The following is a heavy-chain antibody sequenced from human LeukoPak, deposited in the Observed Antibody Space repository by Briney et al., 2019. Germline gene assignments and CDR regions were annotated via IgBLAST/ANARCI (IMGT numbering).Heavy chain of an antibody. V-gene: IGHV3-74*01. CDR1: GFTFSTNW. Sequence: SGGSLRLSCAASGFTFSTNWMHWVRQVPGKGLVWASRINSDGSSTNYADSVKGRFTISRDNAKNTVYLQMNSLRAEDTAVYYCVAYKFLLSWSAFDFWGRGTMVTVSS. CDR2: INSDGSST. J-gene: IGHJ3*01. D-gene: IGHD6-13*01. CDR3: VAYKFLLSWSAFDF.